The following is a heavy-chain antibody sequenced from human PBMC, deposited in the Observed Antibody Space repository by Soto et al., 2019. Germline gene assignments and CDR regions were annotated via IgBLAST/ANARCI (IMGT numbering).Heavy chain of an antibody. Sequence: ASVKVSCKASGYTFTSYYMHWVRQAPGQGLEWMGIINPSGGSTSYTQKFQGRVTMTRDTSTSTVYMELSSLRSEDTAVYYCARGITTFGVVIMVDVYYFEYWGQGTLVTVSS. J-gene: IGHJ4*02. D-gene: IGHD3-3*01. CDR1: GYTFTSYY. CDR3: ARGITTFGVVIMVDVYYFEY. V-gene: IGHV1-46*03. CDR2: INPSGGST.